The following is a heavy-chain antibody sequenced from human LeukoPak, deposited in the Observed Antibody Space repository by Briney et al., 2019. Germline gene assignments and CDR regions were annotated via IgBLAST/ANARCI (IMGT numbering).Heavy chain of an antibody. D-gene: IGHD2-21*02. V-gene: IGHV3-11*04. CDR1: GFTFSDYY. J-gene: IGHJ6*02. CDR3: ARVPSAYCGGDCYSDYYYGMDV. CDR2: ISSSGSTI. Sequence: GGSLRLSCAASGFTFSDYYMSWIRQAPGKGLEWVSYISSSGSTIYYADSVKGRFTISRDNAKNSLYLQMNSLRAEDTAVYYCARVPSAYCGGDCYSDYYYGMDVWGQGTTVTVSS.